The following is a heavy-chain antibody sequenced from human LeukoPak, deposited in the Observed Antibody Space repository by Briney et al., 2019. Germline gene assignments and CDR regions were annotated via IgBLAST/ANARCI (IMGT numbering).Heavy chain of an antibody. J-gene: IGHJ5*02. CDR1: GGSISSSSYY. CDR3: VAAANAFNWFDP. CDR2: IYYSGST. V-gene: IGHV4-61*05. Sequence: SETLSLTCTVSGGSISSSSYYWGWIRQPPGKGLEWIGYIYYSGSTNYNPSLKSRVTISVDTSKNQFSLKLSSVTAADTAVYYCVAAANAFNWFDPWGQGTLVTVSS. D-gene: IGHD6-13*01.